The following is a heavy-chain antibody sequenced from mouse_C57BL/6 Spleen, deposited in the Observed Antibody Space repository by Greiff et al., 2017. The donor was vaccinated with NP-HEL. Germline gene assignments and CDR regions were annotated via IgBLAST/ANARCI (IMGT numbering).Heavy chain of an antibody. V-gene: IGHV1-52*01. D-gene: IGHD4-1*01. J-gene: IGHJ4*01. Sequence: QVQLQQPGAELVRPGSSVKLSCKASGYTFTSYWMHWVKQRPIQGLEWIGNIDPSDSETHYNQKFKDKATLTVDKSSSTAYMRLSSLTSEDAAVYDCARWDEAMDDWGQGTSVTVSS. CDR3: ARWDEAMDD. CDR2: IDPSDSET. CDR1: GYTFTSYW.